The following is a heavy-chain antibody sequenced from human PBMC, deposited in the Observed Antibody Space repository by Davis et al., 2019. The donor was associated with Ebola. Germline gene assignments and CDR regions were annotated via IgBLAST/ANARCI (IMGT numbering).Heavy chain of an antibody. CDR3: TTSPRYLEDY. V-gene: IGHV3-15*01. Sequence: GESLKISCAASGFTFTYAWLSWVRQAPGKGPEWVGRIKSKTDGGTTDYAAPVKGRFTISSDDSKNTLYLQMNSLKTEDTAVYYCTTSPRYLEDYWGQGTLVTVSS. D-gene: IGHD1-1*01. CDR1: GFTFTYAW. J-gene: IGHJ4*02. CDR2: IKSKTDGGTT.